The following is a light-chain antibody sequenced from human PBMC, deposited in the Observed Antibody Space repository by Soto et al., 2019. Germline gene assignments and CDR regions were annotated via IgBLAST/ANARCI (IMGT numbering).Light chain of an antibody. J-gene: IGLJ2*01. CDR3: QTWGTGSVV. CDR1: SGHRTYA. CDR2: LNFDGSH. V-gene: IGLV4-69*01. Sequence: QSVLTQSPSASAPLGASVKLTCTLSSGHRTYAIAWHQQQPEKGPRYLMKLNFDGSHTKGDGIPDRFSGSSSGTERYLTISRLQSEDEADYYCQTWGTGSVVFGGGTKLTVL.